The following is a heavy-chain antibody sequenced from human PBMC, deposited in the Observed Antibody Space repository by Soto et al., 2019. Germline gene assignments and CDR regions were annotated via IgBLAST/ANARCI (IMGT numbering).Heavy chain of an antibody. CDR1: GFTFSSYG. CDR3: ARDGYWSGGSCYSVPVFDY. J-gene: IGHJ4*02. Sequence: QVQLVESGGGVVQPGRSLRLSCAASGFTFSSYGMSWVRQAPGKGLEWVAVIWYDGSNKYYADSVKGRFTISRDNSKNTLYLQKNSLRAEDTAVYYCARDGYWSGGSCYSVPVFDYWGQGTLVTVSS. D-gene: IGHD2-15*01. V-gene: IGHV3-33*01. CDR2: IWYDGSNK.